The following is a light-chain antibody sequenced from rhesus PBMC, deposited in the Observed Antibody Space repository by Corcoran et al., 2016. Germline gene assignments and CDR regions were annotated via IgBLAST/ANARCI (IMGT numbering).Light chain of an antibody. CDR1: QSFSSS. J-gene: IGKJ2*01. CDR3: QQYSSSPCG. V-gene: IGKV1-46*01. CDR2: SAS. Sequence: DIQMTQSPSSLSASVGDTVTITCRASQSFSSSLSWYQQKTGKAPKLLIYSASSLQSGVPSRFSGSGSGIDFTLTINSLQSEDFATYYCQQYSSSPCGFGQGTKVEIK.